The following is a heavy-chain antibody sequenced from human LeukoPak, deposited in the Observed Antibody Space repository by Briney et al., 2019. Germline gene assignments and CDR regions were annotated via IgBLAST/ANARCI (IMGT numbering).Heavy chain of an antibody. CDR1: GGSIRIRDYY. Sequence: SETLSLTCTVSGGSIRIRDYYWSWIRQSPGKGLEWIGYIYYSGSTYYNPSLKSRVTMSVDTSKNQFSLKLSSVTAADTAVYYCARNYGDYRFDYWGQGTLVTVSS. V-gene: IGHV4-30-4*01. D-gene: IGHD4-17*01. J-gene: IGHJ4*02. CDR2: IYYSGST. CDR3: ARNYGDYRFDY.